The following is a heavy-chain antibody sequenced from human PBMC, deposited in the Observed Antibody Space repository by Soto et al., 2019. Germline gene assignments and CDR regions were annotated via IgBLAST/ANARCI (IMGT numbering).Heavy chain of an antibody. Sequence: EVQLLESGGGLVQPGGSLRLYCAASGFSFSSPVMSWVRRAPGKGLEWVPTISTSGAGTYYADSVKGRFTISRDNSKNTLYLQMNSLRAEDTAVYYCAKPENFDYWGQGTLVTVSS. J-gene: IGHJ4*02. CDR3: AKPENFDY. V-gene: IGHV3-23*01. CDR2: ISTSGAGT. CDR1: GFSFSSPV.